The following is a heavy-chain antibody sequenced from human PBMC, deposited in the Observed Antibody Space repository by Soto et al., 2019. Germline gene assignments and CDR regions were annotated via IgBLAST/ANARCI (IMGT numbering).Heavy chain of an antibody. CDR3: ARDPTSYDFWSGYYTPREYYYMDV. CDR2: IIPIFGTA. V-gene: IGHV1-69*05. Sequence: SVKVSCKASGGTFSSYAISWVRQAPGQGLEWMGGIIPIFGTANYAQKFQGRVTMTRDTSTSTVYMELSSLRSEDTAVYYCARDPTSYDFWSGYYTPREYYYMDVWGKGTTVTVSS. J-gene: IGHJ6*03. D-gene: IGHD3-3*01. CDR1: GGTFSSYA.